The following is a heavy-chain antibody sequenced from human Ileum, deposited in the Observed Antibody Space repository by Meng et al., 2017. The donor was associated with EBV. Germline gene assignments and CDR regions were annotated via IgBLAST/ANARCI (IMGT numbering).Heavy chain of an antibody. V-gene: IGHV4-4*02. D-gene: IGHD3-22*01. CDR3: ARESYSDSSGYYSLDY. CDR2: IHITEST. J-gene: IGHJ4*02. CDR1: GGYIICIDE. Sequence: QLQLLCTFSAAVKPSGTLSLHGDFSGGYIICIDEWSCVRQAPVKGLEWIGEIHITESTNYNPSLKSQVTISVDKSKNQFSLKLSSWTAADTAVYYCARESYSDSSGYYSLDYWGQGSLVTVSS.